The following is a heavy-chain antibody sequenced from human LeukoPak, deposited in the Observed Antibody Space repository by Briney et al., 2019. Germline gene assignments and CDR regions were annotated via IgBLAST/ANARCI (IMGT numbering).Heavy chain of an antibody. CDR1: GFTFSSYN. CDR3: ARDLYAFLTGYAYGMDV. Sequence: GGSLRLSCAASGFTFSSYNMNWVRQAPGKGLEWVSSISSSSSYIYYADSVKGRFTISRDNAENSLYLQMNSLRAEDTAVYYCARDLYAFLTGYAYGMDVWGQGTTVTVSS. J-gene: IGHJ6*02. CDR2: ISSSSSYI. D-gene: IGHD3-9*01. V-gene: IGHV3-21*01.